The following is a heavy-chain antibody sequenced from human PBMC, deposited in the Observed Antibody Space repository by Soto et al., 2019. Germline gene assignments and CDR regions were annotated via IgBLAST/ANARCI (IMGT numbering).Heavy chain of an antibody. CDR2: IIPIFGTA. D-gene: IGHD6-19*01. CDR1: GGTFSSYA. Sequence: QVQLVQSGAEVKKPGSSVKVSCKASGGTFSSYAISWVRQAPGQGLEWMGGIIPIFGTANYAQKFQGRVTITADKSAGTAYMELSSLRSEDTAVYYCARDLEVFDVAVAGDLTGYYGMDVWGQRTTVTVSS. V-gene: IGHV1-69*06. J-gene: IGHJ6*02. CDR3: ARDLEVFDVAVAGDLTGYYGMDV.